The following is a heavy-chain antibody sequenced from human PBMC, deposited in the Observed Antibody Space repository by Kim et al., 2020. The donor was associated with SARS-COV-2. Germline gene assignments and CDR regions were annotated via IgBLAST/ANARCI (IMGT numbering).Heavy chain of an antibody. CDR3: ARDRFALYGSGSYGGWFDP. Sequence: ASVKVSCKASGYTFTSYYMHWVRQAPGQGLEWMGIINPSGGSTSYAQKFQGRVTMTRDTSTSTVYMELSSLRSEDTAVYYCARDRFALYGSGSYGGWFDPWGQGTLVTVSS. V-gene: IGHV1-46*01. CDR1: GYTFTSYY. D-gene: IGHD3-10*01. J-gene: IGHJ5*02. CDR2: INPSGGST.